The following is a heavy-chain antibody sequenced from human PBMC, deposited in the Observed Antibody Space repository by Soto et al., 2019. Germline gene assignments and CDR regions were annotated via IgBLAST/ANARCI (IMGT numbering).Heavy chain of an antibody. V-gene: IGHV4-59*01. J-gene: IGHJ4*02. CDR2: IYYSGST. D-gene: IGHD5-18*01. CDR1: GGSISSYY. CDR3: ARDNGYSYGYTLDH. Sequence: QVQLQESGPGLVKPSETLSLTCTVSGGSISSYYWSWIRQPPGKGLEWIGYIYYSGSTNYNPSLKSRVTISVDTSKNQFSLKLSAVPGADAAVYYCARDNGYSYGYTLDHWGQGTLVTVSS.